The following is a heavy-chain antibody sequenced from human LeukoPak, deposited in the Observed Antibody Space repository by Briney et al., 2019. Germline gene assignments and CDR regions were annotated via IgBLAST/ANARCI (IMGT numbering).Heavy chain of an antibody. V-gene: IGHV3-11*06. Sequence: GGSLRLSCAASGFTFSDYYMSWIRQAPGKGLEWVSYISSSSSYINYADSVKGRFTISRDNAKNSLYLQMNSLRAEDTAVYYCARAPLPGHYFDYWGQGTLVTVSS. D-gene: IGHD1-26*01. CDR2: ISSSSSYI. CDR1: GFTFSDYY. CDR3: ARAPLPGHYFDY. J-gene: IGHJ4*02.